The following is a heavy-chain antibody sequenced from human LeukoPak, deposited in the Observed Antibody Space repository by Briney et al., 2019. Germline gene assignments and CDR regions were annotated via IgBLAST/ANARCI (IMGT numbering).Heavy chain of an antibody. D-gene: IGHD3-22*01. CDR2: FDPEDGET. CDR3: ATESPRRQYYYDPNWFDP. V-gene: IGHV1-24*01. CDR1: GYTFTGYY. Sequence: ASVKVSCKASGYTFTGYYMHWVRQAPGKGLEWMGGFDPEDGETIYAQKFQGRVTMTEDTSTDTAYMELSSLRSEDTAVYYCATESPRRQYYYDPNWFDPWGQGTLVTVSS. J-gene: IGHJ5*02.